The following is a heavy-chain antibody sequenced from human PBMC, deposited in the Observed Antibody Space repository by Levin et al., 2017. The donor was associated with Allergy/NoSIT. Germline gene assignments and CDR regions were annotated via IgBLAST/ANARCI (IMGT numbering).Heavy chain of an antibody. CDR3: ARDLVYYGSGSAD. CDR2: ISRSSSTT. V-gene: IGHV3-48*01. D-gene: IGHD3-10*01. Sequence: PGGSLRLSCAASGFTFSSYDMNWVRQAPGKGLEWVSYISRSSSTTNYADSVKGRFTISRDKAKNSLYLQMNSLRAEDTAVYYCARDLVYYGSGSADWGQGTLVTVSS. J-gene: IGHJ4*02. CDR1: GFTFSSYD.